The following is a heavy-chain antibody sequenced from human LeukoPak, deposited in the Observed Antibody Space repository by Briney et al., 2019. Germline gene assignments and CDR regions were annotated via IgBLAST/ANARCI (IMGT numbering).Heavy chain of an antibody. D-gene: IGHD2-2*01. J-gene: IGHJ6*02. CDR1: GGTFSSYA. CDR3: ARSDIVVVPAAPHTDYYYYGMDV. CDR2: IIPIFGTA. Sequence: ASVKVSCKASGGTFSSYAISWVRQAPGQGLEWMGGIIPIFGTANYAQKFQGRVTTTADESTSTAYMELSSLRSEDTAVYYCARSDIVVVPAAPHTDYYYYGMDVWGQGTTVTVSS. V-gene: IGHV1-69*13.